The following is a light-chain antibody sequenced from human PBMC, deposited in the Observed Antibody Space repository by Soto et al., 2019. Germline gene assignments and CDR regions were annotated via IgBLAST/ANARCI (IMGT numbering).Light chain of an antibody. V-gene: IGLV2-8*01. CDR3: SSYAGSNNFDV. J-gene: IGLJ1*01. CDR1: SSDVGGYNY. CDR2: EVS. Sequence: QLVLTEPPSTSGTPGQSVTISCTVTSSDVGGYNYVSWYQQHPGKAPKLMIYEVSKRPSGVPDRFSGSKSGNTASLTVSGLQAEDEADYYCSSYAGSNNFDVFGTGTKVTVL.